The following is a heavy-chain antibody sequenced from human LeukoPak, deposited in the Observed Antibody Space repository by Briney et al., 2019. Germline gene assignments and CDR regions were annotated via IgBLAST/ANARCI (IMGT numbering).Heavy chain of an antibody. Sequence: SETLSLTCTASGGSISSYYWCWIRQPPGKGPEWIGYIYYSGSTRYNPSLKSRVTISVDTSKNQISLKLGSVTAADTAVYYCARHDVAGATTDYFQHWGQGTLVTVSS. D-gene: IGHD1-26*01. CDR1: GGSISSYY. J-gene: IGHJ1*01. CDR2: IYYSGST. CDR3: ARHDVAGATTDYFQH. V-gene: IGHV4-59*08.